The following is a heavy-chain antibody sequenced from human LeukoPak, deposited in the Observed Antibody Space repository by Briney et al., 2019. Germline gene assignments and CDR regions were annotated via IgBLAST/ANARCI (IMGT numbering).Heavy chain of an antibody. CDR1: GFIFDDYA. Sequence: GGSLRLSCAASGFIFDDYAIHWVRQAPGKGLEWVSGISWNSGSISYADSVKGRFTISRDNAKNSLYLQMNSLRAEDTALYYCTKGGAIAVAGPADYWGQGTLVTVSS. J-gene: IGHJ4*02. D-gene: IGHD6-19*01. CDR3: TKGGAIAVAGPADY. CDR2: ISWNSGSI. V-gene: IGHV3-9*01.